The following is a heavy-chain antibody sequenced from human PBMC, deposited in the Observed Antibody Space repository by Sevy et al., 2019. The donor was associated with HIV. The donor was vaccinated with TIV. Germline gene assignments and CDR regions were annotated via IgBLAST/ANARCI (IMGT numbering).Heavy chain of an antibody. J-gene: IGHJ4*02. V-gene: IGHV3-30*18. CDR3: AKARSYYYDSSGYDY. Sequence: GGSLRLSCATSGFTFSGYGMHWVRQAPGKGLEWLALISNDGSDTYYADSVRGRFTISRDNSKNTLYLQMNSLRADDTAVYYCAKARSYYYDSSGYDYWGQGTLVTVSS. CDR1: GFTFSGYG. CDR2: ISNDGSDT. D-gene: IGHD3-22*01.